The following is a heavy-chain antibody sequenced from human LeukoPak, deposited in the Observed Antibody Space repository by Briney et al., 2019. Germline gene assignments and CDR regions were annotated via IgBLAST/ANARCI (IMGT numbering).Heavy chain of an antibody. CDR3: ARGSRGYSYG. D-gene: IGHD5-18*01. CDR1: GVSISSVGYY. J-gene: IGHJ4*02. V-gene: IGHV4-61*08. Sequence: SDTLSLTCTVSGVSISSVGYYWSWIRQPPGKGLEWIGYIYYSASTNYNPSLKSRVTISVDTSNNQFSLKLSSVTAADTAVYYCARGSRGYSYGWGQGTLVTVSS. CDR2: IYYSAST.